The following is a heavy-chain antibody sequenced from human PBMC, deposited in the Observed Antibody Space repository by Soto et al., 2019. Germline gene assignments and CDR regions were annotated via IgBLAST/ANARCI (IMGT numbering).Heavy chain of an antibody. J-gene: IGHJ5*02. Sequence: QVQLQESGPGLVKPSETLSLTCIVSGGSISGYYWSWIRQPAGKELEWIGRIYSDGTTNYNPSLKGRGTVSGDTSKNRCSLKLTSVTAADTAMYYCARDRGYRSGSFGSWCQGGLVTFSS. D-gene: IGHD5-18*01. CDR3: ARDRGYRSGSFGS. CDR1: GGSISGYY. CDR2: IYSDGTT. V-gene: IGHV4-4*07.